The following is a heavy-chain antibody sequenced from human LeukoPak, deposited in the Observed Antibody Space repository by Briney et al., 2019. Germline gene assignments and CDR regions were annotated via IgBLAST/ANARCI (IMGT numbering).Heavy chain of an antibody. J-gene: IGHJ5*02. Sequence: SETLSLTCTVSGGSISSSSYYWGWIRQPPGKGLEWIGYIYYSGSTNFNPSLKSRVTTSVDTSKNQFSLKLSSVTAADTALYYCARGFTLFDPWGQGTLVTVSS. V-gene: IGHV4-61*05. D-gene: IGHD2/OR15-2a*01. CDR1: GGSISSSSYY. CDR2: IYYSGST. CDR3: ARGFTLFDP.